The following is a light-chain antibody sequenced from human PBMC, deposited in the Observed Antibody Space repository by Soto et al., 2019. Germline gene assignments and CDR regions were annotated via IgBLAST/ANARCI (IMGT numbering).Light chain of an antibody. J-gene: IGLJ2*01. CDR3: SSYTTTNSVV. V-gene: IGLV2-14*03. CDR1: SSDVGAYNY. CDR2: DVS. Sequence: QSALTQPASVSGSPGQSITISCTGTSSDVGAYNYVSWYQQHPGKAPRLMTYDVSNRPSGVSNRFSGSKSGNTASLTISGLQTEDEADYYCSSYTTTNSVVFGGGTKLTVL.